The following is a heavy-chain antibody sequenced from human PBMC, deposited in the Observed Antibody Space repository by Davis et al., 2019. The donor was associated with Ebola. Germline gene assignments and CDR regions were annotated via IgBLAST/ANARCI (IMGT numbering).Heavy chain of an antibody. D-gene: IGHD3-22*01. CDR1: GFTFSSYS. J-gene: IGHJ4*02. V-gene: IGHV3-21*01. Sequence: GESLKISCAASGFTFSSYSMNWVRQAPGKGLEWVSSISSSSSYIYYADSVKGRFTISRDNAKNSLYLQMNSLRAEDTAVYYCAREGLHYDSSGYYYWGQGTLVTVSS. CDR3: AREGLHYDSSGYYY. CDR2: ISSSSSYI.